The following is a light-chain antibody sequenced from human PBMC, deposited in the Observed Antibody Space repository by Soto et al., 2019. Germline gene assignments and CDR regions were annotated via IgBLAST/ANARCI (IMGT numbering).Light chain of an antibody. CDR2: SAT. V-gene: IGKV1-39*01. Sequence: DIQMTQSPSSLSASVGDRVTITCRASQTINTFINWYQQKPGKAPKLLIYSATSLQGAVPSRFSGSGSGTDFTLTISSLQPEDFATYYCQQSFNYPRTFGQGTKLDIK. CDR1: QTINTF. CDR3: QQSFNYPRT. J-gene: IGKJ2*01.